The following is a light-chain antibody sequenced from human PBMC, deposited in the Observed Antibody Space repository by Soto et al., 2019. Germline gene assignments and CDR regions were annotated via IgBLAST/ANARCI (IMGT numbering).Light chain of an antibody. Sequence: DVQMTQSPSTLSASIGDTVTITCRASQTVVSWLACYHQKPGRPPKLLIYMASILESGVPSRFSGRGSGTEFTLTISGLQPDDLGTYYCHQYNSYPYTFGEGTTLDI. J-gene: IGKJ2*01. CDR2: MAS. V-gene: IGKV1-5*03. CDR3: HQYNSYPYT. CDR1: QTVVSW.